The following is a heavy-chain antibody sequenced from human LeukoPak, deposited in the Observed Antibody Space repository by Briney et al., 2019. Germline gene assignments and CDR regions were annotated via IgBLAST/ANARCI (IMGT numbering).Heavy chain of an antibody. D-gene: IGHD6-6*01. CDR2: INPSGGGT. J-gene: IGHJ4*02. CDR1: GNTHTSYY. V-gene: IGHV1-46*03. CDR3: ARGRVTFSFSSGLDY. Sequence: ASVKVSCKASGNTHTSYYMHWVRQAPGQGLEWMGIINPSGGGTTYAQKFQGRVTMTRDTSTSTVYMELSSLRSEDTAVYFCARGRVTFSFSSGLDYWGQGTLLSVSS.